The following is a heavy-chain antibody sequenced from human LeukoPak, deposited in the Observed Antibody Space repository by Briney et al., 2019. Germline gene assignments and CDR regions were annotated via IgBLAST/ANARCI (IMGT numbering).Heavy chain of an antibody. J-gene: IGHJ4*02. V-gene: IGHV3-48*01. CDR3: ARRGVGYCSAGICRSLIDF. Sequence: GGSLRLSCAASGFTFSSYAMSWVRQAPGKGLEWVSYICRSSYTIYYADSVRGRFTISRDNAKSSLYLQMNTLRAEDTAVYYCARRGVGYCSAGICRSLIDFWGQGNLVTVSS. CDR1: GFTFSSYA. D-gene: IGHD2-15*01. CDR2: ICRSSYTI.